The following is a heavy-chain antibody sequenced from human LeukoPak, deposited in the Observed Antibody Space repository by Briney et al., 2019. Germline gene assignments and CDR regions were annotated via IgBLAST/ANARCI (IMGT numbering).Heavy chain of an antibody. D-gene: IGHD7-27*01. CDR2: IYYSGST. Sequence: PSETLSLTCTVSGGSISSYYWSWIRQPPGKGLEWIGYIYYSGSTNYNPSLKSRVTISVDTSKNLFSLKLSSVTAADTAVYYCATQWGSPPMSWFDPWGQGTLVTVSS. CDR1: GGSISSYY. V-gene: IGHV4-59*08. CDR3: ATQWGSPPMSWFDP. J-gene: IGHJ5*02.